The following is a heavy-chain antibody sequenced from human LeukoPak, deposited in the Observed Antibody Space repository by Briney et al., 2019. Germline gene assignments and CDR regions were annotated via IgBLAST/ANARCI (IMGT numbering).Heavy chain of an antibody. Sequence: GESLKISCKGFGYSFISYWVGWGGQIPGEGLGWMGGIYPGDSDTRYSPSFQGQVTISADKSINTAYLQWSSLKASDTAMYYCATYSSGWAGGYYFDYWGQGTLVTVSS. CDR1: GYSFISYW. CDR3: ATYSSGWAGGYYFDY. D-gene: IGHD6-19*01. J-gene: IGHJ4*02. V-gene: IGHV5-51*01. CDR2: IYPGDSDT.